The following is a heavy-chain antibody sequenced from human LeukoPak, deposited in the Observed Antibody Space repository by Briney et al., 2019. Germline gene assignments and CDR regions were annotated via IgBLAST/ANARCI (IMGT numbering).Heavy chain of an antibody. CDR1: GGSISSGGYS. CDR2: IYHSGST. CDR3: VRAVSSGYSYWFDP. Sequence: PSETLSLTCAVSGGSISSGGYSWSWIRQPPGKGLEWIGYIYHSGSTYYNPSLKSRVTISVDRSKNQFSLKLSSVTAADTAVYYCVRAVSSGYSYWFDPWGQGTLVTVSS. V-gene: IGHV4-30-2*01. J-gene: IGHJ5*02. D-gene: IGHD3-22*01.